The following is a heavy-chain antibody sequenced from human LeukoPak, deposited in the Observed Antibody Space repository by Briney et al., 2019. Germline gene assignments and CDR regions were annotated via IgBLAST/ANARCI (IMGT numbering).Heavy chain of an antibody. V-gene: IGHV3-48*04. CDR2: ISSSGSTI. CDR1: GFTFSTYS. Sequence: GGSLRLSCAASGFTFSTYSMNWVRQAPGKGLEWVSHISSSGSTIEYADSVKGRFTISRDNAKNSLYLQMNSLTAEDTAVYYCARDQGSSWYTDYWGQGTLVTVSS. J-gene: IGHJ4*02. CDR3: ARDQGSSWYTDY. D-gene: IGHD6-13*01.